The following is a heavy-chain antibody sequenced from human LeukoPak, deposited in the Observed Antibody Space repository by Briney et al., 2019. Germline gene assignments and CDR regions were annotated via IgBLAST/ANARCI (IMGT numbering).Heavy chain of an antibody. CDR1: GFTFSSYG. D-gene: IGHD1-26*01. Sequence: GGSLRLSCAASGFTFSSYGMSWVRQAPGKGLEWVSGIRGSGDRTFYADSVKGRFTISRDNSENTVYLQMSSLRVEDTAVYYCAKAAVGDVFSFDYWGQGTLVTVSS. CDR3: AKAAVGDVFSFDY. J-gene: IGHJ4*02. CDR2: IRGSGDRT. V-gene: IGHV3-23*01.